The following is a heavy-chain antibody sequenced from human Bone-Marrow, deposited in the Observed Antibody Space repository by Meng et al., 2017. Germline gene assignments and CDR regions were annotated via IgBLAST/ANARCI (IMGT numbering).Heavy chain of an antibody. CDR2: IWYDGSNK. V-gene: IGHV3-30*19. J-gene: IGHJ4*02. Sequence: GASLKISCAASGFTFSSYGMHWVRQAPGKGLEWVAVIWYDGSNKYYADSVKGRFTISRDNSKNTLYLQMNSLRAEDTAVYYCARGDGEYSTIDWGQRTLVTVSS. D-gene: IGHD6-6*01. CDR3: ARGDGEYSTID. CDR1: GFTFSSYG.